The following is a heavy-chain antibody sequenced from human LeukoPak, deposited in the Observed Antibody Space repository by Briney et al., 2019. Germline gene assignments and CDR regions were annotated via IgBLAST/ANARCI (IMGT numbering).Heavy chain of an antibody. CDR3: AKATYSGYYYGGFDY. Sequence: GGSLRLSCAASGFTFDDYAMHWVRQAAGRGLEWVSLISWDGGSTYYADSVKGRFTIARDNRKHSLYLQINSLRAEDTALYYCAKATYSGYYYGGFDYWGQGTLVTVSS. CDR1: GFTFDDYA. CDR2: ISWDGGST. J-gene: IGHJ4*02. V-gene: IGHV3-43D*03. D-gene: IGHD3-22*01.